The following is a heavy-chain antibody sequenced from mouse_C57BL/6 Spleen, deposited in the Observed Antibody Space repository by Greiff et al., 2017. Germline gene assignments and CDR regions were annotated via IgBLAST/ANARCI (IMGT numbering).Heavy chain of an antibody. CDR1: GFNIKNTY. CDR2: IDPANGNT. CDR3: ARDYGSSYVGYAMDY. Sequence: VQLKQSVAELVRPGASVKLSCTASGFNIKNTYMHWVKQRPEQGLEWIGRIDPANGNTKYAPKFQGKATITADTSSNTAYLQLSSLTSEDTAIYYCARDYGSSYVGYAMDYWGQGTSVNVSS. D-gene: IGHD1-1*01. J-gene: IGHJ4*01. V-gene: IGHV14-3*01.